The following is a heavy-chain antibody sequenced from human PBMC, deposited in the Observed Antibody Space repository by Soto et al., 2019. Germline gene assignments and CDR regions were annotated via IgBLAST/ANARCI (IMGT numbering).Heavy chain of an antibody. Sequence: SETLSLTSTVSGGSISSYDWSWIRQPPGKGLEWIGYIYYSGSTNYNPSLKSRVTISVDTSKNQFSLKLSSVTAADTAVYYCARLEQWLSYFDYWGQGTLVTVSS. D-gene: IGHD6-19*01. CDR3: ARLEQWLSYFDY. CDR1: GGSISSYD. CDR2: IYYSGST. J-gene: IGHJ4*02. V-gene: IGHV4-59*08.